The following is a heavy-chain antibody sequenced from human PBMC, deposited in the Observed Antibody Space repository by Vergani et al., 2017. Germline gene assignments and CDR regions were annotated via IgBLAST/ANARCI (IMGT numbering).Heavy chain of an antibody. CDR3: ATLDSPDAFDI. CDR1: GFTVSSNY. J-gene: IGHJ3*02. Sequence: VQLVESGGGVVQPGGSLRLSCAASGFTVSSNYMSWVRQAPGKGLEWVSGISWNSGSIGYADSVKGRFTISRDNAKNSLYLQMNSLRAEDTALYYCATLDSPDAFDIWGQGTMVTVSS. D-gene: IGHD3-22*01. V-gene: IGHV3-9*01. CDR2: ISWNSGSI.